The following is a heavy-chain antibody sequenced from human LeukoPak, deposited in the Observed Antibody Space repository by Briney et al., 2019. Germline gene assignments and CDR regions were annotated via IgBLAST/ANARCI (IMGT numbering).Heavy chain of an antibody. V-gene: IGHV4-39*01. Sequence: SETLSLTCTVSGDSITSTPYYWAWIRQSPGKGLEWIGIIYYSGSTYYNPSLKSRVTMSVDTSKNQFSLKLNSVTAADTAVYFCARHLNSGGNSPLVYWGQGTLVTVSS. CDR2: IYYSGST. CDR1: GDSITSTPYY. CDR3: ARHLNSGGNSPLVY. D-gene: IGHD4-23*01. J-gene: IGHJ4*02.